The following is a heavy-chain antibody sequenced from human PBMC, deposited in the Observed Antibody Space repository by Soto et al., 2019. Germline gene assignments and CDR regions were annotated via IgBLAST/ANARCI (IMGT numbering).Heavy chain of an antibody. CDR2: INPNSGGT. CDR3: ARGWELIHFYFDS. J-gene: IGHJ4*02. V-gene: IGHV1-2*02. CDR1: GYTFTGYY. D-gene: IGHD1-26*01. Sequence: AASVKVSCKASGYTFTGYYMHWVRQAPGQGLEWMGWINPNSGGTNYAQKFQGRVTMTRDTSISTAYMGLSRLRTDDSAVYYCARGWELIHFYFDSWGQGTLVTVSS.